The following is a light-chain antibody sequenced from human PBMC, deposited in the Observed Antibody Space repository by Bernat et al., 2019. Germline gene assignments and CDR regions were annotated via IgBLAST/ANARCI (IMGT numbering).Light chain of an antibody. Sequence: DIQMTQSPSSVSASVGDRVTITCRASQGISSWLVWYQQKPGKAPKLLIYAASTLQSGIPSRFSGSGFGTDFTLTIRSLQTEDFATYYCQQSNSFPLTFGGGTKVEIK. CDR1: QGISSW. CDR3: QQSNSFPLT. V-gene: IGKV1D-12*01. J-gene: IGKJ4*01. CDR2: AAS.